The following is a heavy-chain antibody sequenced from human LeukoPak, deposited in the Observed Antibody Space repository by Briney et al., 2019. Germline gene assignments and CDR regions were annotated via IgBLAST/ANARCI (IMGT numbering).Heavy chain of an antibody. D-gene: IGHD3-22*01. CDR1: GFTFSSYA. CDR2: ISGSGGST. V-gene: IGHV3-23*01. CDR3: AKPYYYDSSGYYRGRDYYYYYYMDV. Sequence: PGGSLRLSCAASGFTFSSYAMSWVRQAPGKGLEWVSAISGSGGSTYYADSVKGRFTISRDISKNTLYLQMNSLRAEDTAVYYCAKPYYYDSSGYYRGRDYYYYYYMDVWGKGTTVTVSS. J-gene: IGHJ6*03.